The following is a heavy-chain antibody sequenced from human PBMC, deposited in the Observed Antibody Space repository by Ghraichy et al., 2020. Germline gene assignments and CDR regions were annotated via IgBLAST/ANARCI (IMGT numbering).Heavy chain of an antibody. Sequence: SETLSLTCAVYGGSFSGYYWSWIRQPPGKGLEWIGEINHSGSTNYNPSLKSRVTISVDTSKNQFSLKLSSVTAADTAVYYCATRGDIVVVPAARVWFDPWGQGTLVTVSS. CDR3: ATRGDIVVVPAARVWFDP. D-gene: IGHD2-2*01. CDR2: INHSGST. J-gene: IGHJ5*02. CDR1: GGSFSGYY. V-gene: IGHV4-34*01.